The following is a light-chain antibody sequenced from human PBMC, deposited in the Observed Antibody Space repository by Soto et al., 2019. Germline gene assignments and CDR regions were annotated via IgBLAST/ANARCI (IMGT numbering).Light chain of an antibody. CDR3: QQYNNWPT. CDR1: QSVSSSY. J-gene: IGKJ1*01. V-gene: IGKV3-20*01. CDR2: GAS. Sequence: EIVLTQSPGTLSLSPGARSTLSCRASQSVSSSYLAWYQQKPGQAPRLLIYGASSRATGIPDRFSGSGSGTDFTLTISSLQSEEFAVYYCQQYNNWPTFGQGTKVDIK.